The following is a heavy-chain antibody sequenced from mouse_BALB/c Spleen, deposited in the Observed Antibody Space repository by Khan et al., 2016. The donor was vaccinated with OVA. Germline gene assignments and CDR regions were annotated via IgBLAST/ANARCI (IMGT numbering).Heavy chain of an antibody. Sequence: VQLKQSGAGLVRPAPLVYLSCKATGFTITDYYMRWVKQRPEQNKEWIVWIDPENGNTIYNPKFRSKTSITSDTSSNTAYLQLSSLTSEDTAVYDWAIVGYSPWFAYWGQGTLITVSA. V-gene: IGHV14-1*02. J-gene: IGHJ3*01. CDR1: GFTITDYY. D-gene: IGHD2-3*01. CDR3: AIVGYSPWFAY. CDR2: IDPENGNT.